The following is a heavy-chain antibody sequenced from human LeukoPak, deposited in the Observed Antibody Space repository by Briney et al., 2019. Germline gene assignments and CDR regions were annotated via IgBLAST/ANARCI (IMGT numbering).Heavy chain of an antibody. Sequence: SETLSLTCAVYGGSFSGYYWSWVRQTPGKGLEWIGEINHSGSTNYNPSITSRVTISVDKSKNQFSLKLSSVTAADTALYYCARDYYDSSGRKDAFEIWGQGTMVTVSS. CDR1: GGSFSGYY. J-gene: IGHJ3*02. CDR2: INHSGST. V-gene: IGHV4-34*01. CDR3: ARDYYDSSGRKDAFEI. D-gene: IGHD3-22*01.